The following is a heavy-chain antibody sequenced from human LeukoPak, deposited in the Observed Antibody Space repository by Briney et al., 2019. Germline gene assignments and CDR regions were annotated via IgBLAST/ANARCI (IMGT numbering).Heavy chain of an antibody. CDR2: IKSKTDGGTT. Sequence: PGESLRLSCAASGFTFSNAWMSWVRQAPGKGLEWVGRIKSKTDGGTTDYAAPVKGRFTISRDDSKNTLYLQMNSLKTEDTAVYYCTTGYSGYDYEFDYWGQGTLVTVSS. CDR1: GFTFSNAW. CDR3: TTGYSGYDYEFDY. J-gene: IGHJ4*02. D-gene: IGHD5-12*01. V-gene: IGHV3-15*01.